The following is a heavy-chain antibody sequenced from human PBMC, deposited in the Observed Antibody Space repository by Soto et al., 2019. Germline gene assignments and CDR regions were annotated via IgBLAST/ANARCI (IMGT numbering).Heavy chain of an antibody. CDR2: ISYDGSNK. CDR1: GFTFSSYA. CDR3: AKARPLNWFDP. Sequence: GGSLRLSCAASGFTFSSYAMHWVRQAPGKGLEWVAVISYDGSNKYYADSVKGRFTISRDNSKNTLYLQMNSLRAEDTAVYYCAKARPLNWFDPWGQGTLVTASS. J-gene: IGHJ5*02. V-gene: IGHV3-30-3*01.